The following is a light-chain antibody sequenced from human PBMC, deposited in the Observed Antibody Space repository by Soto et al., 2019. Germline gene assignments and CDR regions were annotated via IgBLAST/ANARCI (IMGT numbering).Light chain of an antibody. J-gene: IGLJ1*01. Sequence: QSVLTQAPSVSGAPGQRVTISCTGSSSNIGSTYDVQWYQQLPGTAPKLLIHGNTNRPSGVPDRFSGSKSGTSASLAITGLQADVEADYYCQSYDDSLSVHYVFGTGTQLTVL. CDR2: GNT. CDR3: QSYDDSLSVHYV. CDR1: SSNIGSTYD. V-gene: IGLV1-40*01.